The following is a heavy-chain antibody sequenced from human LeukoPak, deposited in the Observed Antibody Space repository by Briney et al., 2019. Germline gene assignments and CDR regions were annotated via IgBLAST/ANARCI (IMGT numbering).Heavy chain of an antibody. D-gene: IGHD3-22*01. CDR3: AHTDSYYFDSGMVS. V-gene: IGHV3-23*01. CDR1: GFRFSNYA. J-gene: IGHJ5*02. CDR2: ISGGGSST. Sequence: GSLRLSCTASGFRFSNYAINWVRQAPGKGLEWGSVISGGGSSTNYADSVKGRFTISRENSKNTLYLQMDSLRAEDTAVYYCAHTDSYYFDSGMVSWGQGALVTVSS.